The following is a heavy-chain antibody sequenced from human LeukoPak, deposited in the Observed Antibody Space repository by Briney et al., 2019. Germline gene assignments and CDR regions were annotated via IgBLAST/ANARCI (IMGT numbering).Heavy chain of an antibody. CDR3: AKESQLSYSGTFYIDY. CDR2: IRYDGSNE. Sequence: PGGSLRLSCAASGFSFSTYGMNWVRQAPGKGLEWVAFIRYDGSNEYYAVSVKGRFTISRGSSKNTLYLQMNSLRTEDTAVYYCAKESQLSYSGTFYIDYWGQGTLVTVSS. J-gene: IGHJ4*02. D-gene: IGHD1-26*01. V-gene: IGHV3-30*02. CDR1: GFSFSTYG.